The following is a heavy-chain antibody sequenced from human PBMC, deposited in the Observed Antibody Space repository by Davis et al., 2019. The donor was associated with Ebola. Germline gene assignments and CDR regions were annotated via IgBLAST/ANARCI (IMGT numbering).Heavy chain of an antibody. CDR2: ISYDGSNK. CDR3: AREKQFLGWLPFLGYFQH. CDR1: GFTFSSYA. Sequence: GESLKISCAASGFTFSSYAMHWVRQAPGKGLEWVAVISYDGSNKYYADSVKGRFTISRDNSKNTLYLQMNSLRAEDTAVYYCAREKQFLGWLPFLGYFQHWGQGTLVTVSS. D-gene: IGHD3-3*01. J-gene: IGHJ1*01. V-gene: IGHV3-30-3*01.